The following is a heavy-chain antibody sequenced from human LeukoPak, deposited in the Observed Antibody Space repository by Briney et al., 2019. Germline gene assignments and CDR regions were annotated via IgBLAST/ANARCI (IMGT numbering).Heavy chain of an antibody. Sequence: SETLSLTCTVSGGSISSSSYYWGWIRQPPGKGLEWIGSIYYSGSTCYNPSLKSRVTISVDTSKNQFSLKLSSVTAADTAVYYCARHRGWLRPYYFDYWGQGTLVTVSS. D-gene: IGHD5-12*01. CDR2: IYYSGST. CDR1: GGSISSSSYY. V-gene: IGHV4-39*01. CDR3: ARHRGWLRPYYFDY. J-gene: IGHJ4*02.